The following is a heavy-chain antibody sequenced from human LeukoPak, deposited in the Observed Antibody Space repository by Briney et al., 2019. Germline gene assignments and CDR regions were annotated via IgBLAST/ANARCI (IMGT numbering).Heavy chain of an antibody. J-gene: IGHJ6*04. CDR2: IRGSGATT. Sequence: GGSLRLSCAASGFTFSNYAMSWVRQAPGKGLEWVSVIRGSGATTDHADSVMGRFTISKDNSKNTLFLQLDNLRADGPAVYFCAKGLWGAYYYGMDVWGEGTTVTVSS. V-gene: IGHV3-23*01. CDR3: AKGLWGAYYYGMDV. CDR1: GFTFSNYA. D-gene: IGHD3-16*01.